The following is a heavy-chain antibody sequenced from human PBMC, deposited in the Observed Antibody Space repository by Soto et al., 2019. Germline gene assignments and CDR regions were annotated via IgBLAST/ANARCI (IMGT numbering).Heavy chain of an antibody. CDR1: GFTFSSYA. CDR2: ISGSGGST. Sequence: EVQLLESGGGLVQPGGSLRLSCAASGFTFSSYAMSWVRQAPGKGLEWVSAISGSGGSTYYADSVKGRFTISRDNSKNTLYLQMNSLGAEDTAVYYCAKDRGFKHPPAGTLDYWGQGTLVTVSS. J-gene: IGHJ4*02. V-gene: IGHV3-23*01. CDR3: AKDRGFKHPPAGTLDY. D-gene: IGHD3-10*01.